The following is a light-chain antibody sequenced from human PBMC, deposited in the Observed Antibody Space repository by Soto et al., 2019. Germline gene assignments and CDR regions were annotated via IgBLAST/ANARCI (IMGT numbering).Light chain of an antibody. CDR1: QTASITY. Sequence: VLTQSPGTLSLSPGESATLSCRASQTASITYLTWYQQKPGQAPRLLIFGASKRATGIPDRFSGSGSGRDFTLTISGLEPEDFAVYYCQQYGSSPRTFGQGTRLEIK. CDR2: GAS. CDR3: QQYGSSPRT. J-gene: IGKJ5*01. V-gene: IGKV3-20*01.